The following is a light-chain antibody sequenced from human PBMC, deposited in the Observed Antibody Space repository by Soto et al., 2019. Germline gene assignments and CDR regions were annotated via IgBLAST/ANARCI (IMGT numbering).Light chain of an antibody. Sequence: DVQMTQSPSTLSASVGDRVTITCRASENIKNCLAWYQQKPGKAPKVLISDASSLQTGVPSRFSGSGSGTDFTLTITSLQTDDFGTYHCQQYGVDPKTFGQGTKVEVK. CDR1: ENIKNC. V-gene: IGKV1-5*01. CDR2: DAS. CDR3: QQYGVDPKT. J-gene: IGKJ1*01.